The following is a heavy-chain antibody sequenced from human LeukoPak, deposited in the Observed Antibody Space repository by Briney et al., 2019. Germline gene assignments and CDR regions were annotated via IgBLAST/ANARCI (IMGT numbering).Heavy chain of an antibody. CDR2: IYSGGST. J-gene: IGHJ3*02. CDR1: GFTVSSNY. V-gene: IGHV3-66*02. D-gene: IGHD5-24*01. Sequence: GGSLGLSCAASGFTVSSNYMSWVRQAPGKGLEWVSVIYSGGSTYYADSVKGRFTISRDNSKNTLYLQMNSLRAEDTAVYYCARPRDGYDDAFDIWGQGTMVTVSS. CDR3: ARPRDGYDDAFDI.